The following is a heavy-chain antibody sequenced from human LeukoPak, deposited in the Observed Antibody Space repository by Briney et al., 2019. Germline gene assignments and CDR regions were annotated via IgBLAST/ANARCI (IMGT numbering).Heavy chain of an antibody. CDR3: ARITQQLYYYYGMDV. D-gene: IGHD6-13*01. J-gene: IGHJ6*02. CDR1: GFTFSSYG. CDR2: IWYDGSNK. Sequence: GGSLRLSCAASGFTFSSYGMHWVRQAPGKGLEWVAVIWYDGSNKYYADSVKGRFTISRDNSKNTLYLQMNSPRAEDTAVYYCARITQQLYYYYGMDVWGQGTTVTVSS. V-gene: IGHV3-33*01.